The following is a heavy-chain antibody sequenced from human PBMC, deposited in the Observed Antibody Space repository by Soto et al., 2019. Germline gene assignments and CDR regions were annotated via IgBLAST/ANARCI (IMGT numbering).Heavy chain of an antibody. CDR1: GFTFSSYA. J-gene: IGHJ4*02. D-gene: IGHD3-10*01. Sequence: GGSLRLSCAASGFTFSSYAMHWVRQAPGKGLEWVAVISYDGSNKYYADSVKGRFTISRDNSKNTLYLQMNSLRAEDTAVYYCAKDSLYDMRGSGSYFDYWGQGTLVIVSS. CDR2: ISYDGSNK. CDR3: AKDSLYDMRGSGSYFDY. V-gene: IGHV3-30-3*01.